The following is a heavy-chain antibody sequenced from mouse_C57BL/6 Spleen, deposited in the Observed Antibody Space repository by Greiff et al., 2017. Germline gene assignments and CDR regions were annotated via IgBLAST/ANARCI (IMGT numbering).Heavy chain of an antibody. Sequence: VKLQQPGAELVKPGASVKLSCKASGYTFTSYWMHWVKQRPGRGLEWIGRIDPNSGGTKYNEKFKSKATLTVDKPSSTAYMQLSSLTSEDSAVYYGARLSNPDYYAMDYWGQGTSVTVSS. V-gene: IGHV1-72*01. J-gene: IGHJ4*01. D-gene: IGHD2-5*01. CDR2: IDPNSGGT. CDR1: GYTFTSYW. CDR3: ARLSNPDYYAMDY.